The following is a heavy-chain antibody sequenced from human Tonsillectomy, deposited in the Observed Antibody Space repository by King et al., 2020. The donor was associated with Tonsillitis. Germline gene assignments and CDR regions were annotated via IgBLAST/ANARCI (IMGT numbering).Heavy chain of an antibody. D-gene: IGHD2-21*01. Sequence: VQLVEAGGGLDQPGGSLRLSCAASGFTFSSYWMHGVRQAPGKGLVWVSGINSDGSSASYADSVKGRFTISRDNAKNTLYLQMNSRRAEDTAVYYWARGGDSRLYYFDSWGQGTLVTVSS. CDR2: INSDGSSA. CDR1: GFTFSSYW. J-gene: IGHJ4*02. CDR3: ARGGDSRLYYFDS. V-gene: IGHV3-74*01.